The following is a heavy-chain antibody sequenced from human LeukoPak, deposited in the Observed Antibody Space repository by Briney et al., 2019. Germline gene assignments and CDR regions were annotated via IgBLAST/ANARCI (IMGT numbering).Heavy chain of an antibody. V-gene: IGHV3-23*01. CDR2: ISGSGDST. CDR1: GFTFSSYG. CDR3: AKGRLKFDY. J-gene: IGHJ4*02. Sequence: PGGSLRLSCAASGFTFSSYGMHWVRQAPGKGLEWVSGISGSGDSTYYADSVKGRFTISRDNSKNTLYLQMNSLRAEDTAVYYCAKGRLKFDYWGQGTLLTVSS.